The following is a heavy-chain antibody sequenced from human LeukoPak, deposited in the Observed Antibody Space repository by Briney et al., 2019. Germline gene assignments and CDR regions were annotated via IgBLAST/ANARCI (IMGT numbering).Heavy chain of an antibody. V-gene: IGHV1-18*01. CDR3: ARVRAVAGTLDY. CDR2: ISAYNGNT. D-gene: IGHD6-19*01. CDR1: GYTFTSYG. Sequence: ASVKVSCKASGYTFTSYGISWVRQAPGQGLEWMGWISAYNGNTNYAQKLQGRVTMTTDTSTSTAYTELRSLRSDDTAVYYCARVRAVAGTLDYWGQGTLVTVSS. J-gene: IGHJ4*02.